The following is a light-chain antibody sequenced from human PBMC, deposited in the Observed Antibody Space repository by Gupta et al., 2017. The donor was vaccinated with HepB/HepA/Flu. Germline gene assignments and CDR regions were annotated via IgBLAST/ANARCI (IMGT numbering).Light chain of an antibody. CDR2: DDN. V-gene: IGLV1-51*01. J-gene: IGLJ1*01. CDR3: GTWDNRLSAEV. Sequence: QSVLTQPPSVSAAPGQKVTISCSGSSSNGRKKYGSWHQNPPGTAPKIINGDDNKRPSGITDRFAGYKAGTSAMPDINGLPTGDEADYSGGTWDNRLSAEVFGTGTKVTVL. CDR1: SSNGRKKY.